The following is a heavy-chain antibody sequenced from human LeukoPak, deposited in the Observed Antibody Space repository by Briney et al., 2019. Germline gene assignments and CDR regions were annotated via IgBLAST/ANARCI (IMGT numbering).Heavy chain of an antibody. Sequence: PGGSLRLSCVASGFTFSGFEMNWVRQAPGEGLEWVANIKQDGSEKYYVDSVKGRFTISRDNARNSLYLQMNSLRAEDTAVYYCARDRVVNWYFDLWGRGTLVTVSS. D-gene: IGHD3-10*01. CDR1: GFTFSGFE. CDR3: ARDRVVNWYFDL. V-gene: IGHV3-7*05. J-gene: IGHJ2*01. CDR2: IKQDGSEK.